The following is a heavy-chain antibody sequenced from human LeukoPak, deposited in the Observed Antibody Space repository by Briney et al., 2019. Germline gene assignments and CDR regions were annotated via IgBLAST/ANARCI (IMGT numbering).Heavy chain of an antibody. CDR3: TTYGSGRKFDY. CDR2: ISGSGTNT. J-gene: IGHJ4*02. CDR1: GFTFSSYA. D-gene: IGHD3-10*01. Sequence: GGSLRLSCAASGFTFSSYAMNWVRQAPGKGLEWVSGISGSGTNTYYADSVKGRFTISRDNSKNTLYMQMNSLKSEDTAVYYCTTYGSGRKFDYWGQGVLVTVFS. V-gene: IGHV3-23*01.